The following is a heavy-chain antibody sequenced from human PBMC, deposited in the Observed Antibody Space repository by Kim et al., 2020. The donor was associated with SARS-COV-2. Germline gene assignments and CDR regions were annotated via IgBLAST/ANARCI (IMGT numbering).Heavy chain of an antibody. Sequence: GGSLRLSCAASGFTFSSYAMHWVRQAPGKGLEWVAVIWYDGSNKYYADSVKGRFTISRDNSKNTLYLQMNSLRAEDTAVYYCAKDRGSYGTGEEYYYYYYGMDVWGQGTTVTVSS. V-gene: IGHV3-33*06. CDR2: IWYDGSNK. D-gene: IGHD3-10*01. CDR3: AKDRGSYGTGEEYYYYYYGMDV. J-gene: IGHJ6*02. CDR1: GFTFSSYA.